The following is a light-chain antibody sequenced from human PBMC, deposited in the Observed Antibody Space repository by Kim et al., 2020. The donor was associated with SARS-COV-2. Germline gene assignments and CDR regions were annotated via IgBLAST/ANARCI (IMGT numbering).Light chain of an antibody. CDR2: TAS. CDR1: ESITKY. CDR3: QQSYKTPRT. J-gene: IGKJ1*01. Sequence: IQMTQSPSSLSASVGDRVIISCRVSESITKYLNWYQQKPGRAPNLLIYTASSLQSGVPSRFSGSGYGTDFTLTISSLQPEDFATYYCQQSYKTPRTFGQGTKVDIK. V-gene: IGKV1-39*01.